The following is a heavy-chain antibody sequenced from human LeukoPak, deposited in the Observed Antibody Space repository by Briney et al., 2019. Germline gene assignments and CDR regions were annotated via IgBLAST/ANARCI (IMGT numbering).Heavy chain of an antibody. CDR1: AYTITAYY. V-gene: IGHV1-2*02. D-gene: IGHD2/OR15-2a*01. Sequence: ASVKVSCKTSAYTITAYYIHWVRQAPGQGLEWMGWINPYSGTTNYAQNFQGRVTMTRDTSISTAYMELSSLISDDTAVYFCARGGTAEYYIYFAYWGQGSLVIVSS. CDR3: ARGGTAEYYIYFAY. J-gene: IGHJ4*02. CDR2: INPYSGTT.